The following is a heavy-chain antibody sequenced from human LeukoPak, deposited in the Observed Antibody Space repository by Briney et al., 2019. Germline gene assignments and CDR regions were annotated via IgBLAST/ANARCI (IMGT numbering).Heavy chain of an antibody. CDR1: EFTFSGYA. D-gene: IGHD3-9*01. CDR3: AKYRIRYFDRLFHYFDY. CDR2: ISGSGGST. Sequence: GGSLRPSCAASEFTFSGYAMSWVPRSPGKGLGWFSAISGSGGSTYYADSVKGRFTISRDNSKNTLYLQMNSLRAEDTAVYYCAKYRIRYFDRLFHYFDYWGQGTLVTVSS. V-gene: IGHV3-23*01. J-gene: IGHJ4*02.